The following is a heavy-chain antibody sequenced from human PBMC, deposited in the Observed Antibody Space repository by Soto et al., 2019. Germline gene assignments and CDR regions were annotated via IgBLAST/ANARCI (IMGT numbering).Heavy chain of an antibody. CDR2: ISSSSRDI. Sequence: RWSLRLSCAASGFTFSTYTINWFRQAPGKGLEWVASISSSSRDIFYADSVKDRFTISRDNANSSVDLQMNSLRVGDTAIYYCARGSWGGDGIDVWGQGTTVTVSS. J-gene: IGHJ6*02. CDR3: ARGSWGGDGIDV. D-gene: IGHD3-16*01. V-gene: IGHV3-21*01. CDR1: GFTFSTYT.